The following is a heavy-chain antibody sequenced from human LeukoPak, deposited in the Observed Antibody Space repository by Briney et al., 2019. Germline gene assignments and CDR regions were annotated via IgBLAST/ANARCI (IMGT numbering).Heavy chain of an antibody. Sequence: GGSLRLSCAVSGFTFSSYAMSWVRQASGKGLEWVSAIGGSGGSTYYADSVKGRFTISRDNSKNTLYLQINSLRAEDTAVYYCAKDHLPGIVVADRDYWGQGTLVTVSS. CDR1: GFTFSSYA. V-gene: IGHV3-23*01. CDR3: AKDHLPGIVVADRDY. J-gene: IGHJ4*02. CDR2: IGGSGGST. D-gene: IGHD6-19*01.